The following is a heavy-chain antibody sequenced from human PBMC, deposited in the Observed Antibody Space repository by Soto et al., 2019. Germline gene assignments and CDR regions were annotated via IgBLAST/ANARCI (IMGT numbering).Heavy chain of an antibody. CDR2: IKQDGSEK. CDR1: GFPFSRYW. V-gene: IGHV3-7*01. D-gene: IGHD6-19*01. Sequence: GGSLRLSCAASGFPFSRYWMSWVRPDPGKGLEWVANIKQDGSEKYYVDSVKGRFTISRDNAKNSLYLQMNSLRAEDTAVYYCAREVRVGWYPKWWFDPWGQGTLVTVSS. CDR3: AREVRVGWYPKWWFDP. J-gene: IGHJ5*02.